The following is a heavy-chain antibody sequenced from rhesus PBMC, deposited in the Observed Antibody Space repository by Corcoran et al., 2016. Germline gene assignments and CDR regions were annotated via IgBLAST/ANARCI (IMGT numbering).Heavy chain of an antibody. CDR1: CASFILHW. CDR2: VNAESGPT. Sequence: QVQLQESGPGLVQPSDTLFLTCTVSCASFILHWWGWVRQPPGKGLEWIGEVNAESGPTNNNPLFTSRATISRDASKRQFFLELTSVTAADTAVYYCARDRFLGTGGGLDSWGQGVGVIVSS. CDR3: ARDRFLGTGGGLDS. D-gene: IGHD7-45*01. V-gene: IGHV4-80*01. J-gene: IGHJ6*01.